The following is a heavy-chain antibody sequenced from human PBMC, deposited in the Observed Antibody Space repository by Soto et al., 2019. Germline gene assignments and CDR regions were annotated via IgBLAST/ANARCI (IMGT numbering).Heavy chain of an antibody. CDR2: ISAYNGNT. D-gene: IGHD2-2*01. CDR1: GYTFTSYG. Sequence: ASVKVSCKASGYTFTSYGISWVRQAPGQGLEWMGWISAYNGNTNYAQKLQGRVTMTTDTSTSTAYMELRSLRSNDTAVYYCAREYCSSTSCYWGQDIVATFGWSAHYYYYGMDVWGQGTTVTVSS. V-gene: IGHV1-18*01. CDR3: AREYCSSTSCYWGQDIVATFGWSAHYYYYGMDV. J-gene: IGHJ6*02.